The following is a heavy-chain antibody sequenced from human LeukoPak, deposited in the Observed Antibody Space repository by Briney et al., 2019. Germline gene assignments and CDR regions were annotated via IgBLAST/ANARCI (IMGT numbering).Heavy chain of an antibody. J-gene: IGHJ5*02. Sequence: QLGGSLRLSCPASGFTFSSCAMIWVRQAPGKGLEWVSAVRGSGGTTYYAGSVKGRFTISRDNSKNTLWLQMNSLRAEDTAVYYCAKSSSGWYNWFDPWGQGTLVTVSS. CDR1: GFTFSSCA. V-gene: IGHV3-23*01. CDR3: AKSSSGWYNWFDP. CDR2: VRGSGGTT. D-gene: IGHD6-19*01.